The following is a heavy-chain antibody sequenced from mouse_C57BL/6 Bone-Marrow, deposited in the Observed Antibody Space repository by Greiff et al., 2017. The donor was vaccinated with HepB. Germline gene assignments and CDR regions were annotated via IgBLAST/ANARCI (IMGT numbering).Heavy chain of an antibody. CDR2: IYPRSGNT. D-gene: IGHD1-1*01. CDR3: ARSGGSSSDYFDY. CDR1: GYTFTSYG. J-gene: IGHJ2*01. Sequence: VKLQESGAELARPGASVKLSCKASGYTFTSYGISWVKQRTGQGLEWIGEIYPRSGNTYYNEKFKGKATLTADKSSSTAYMELRSLTSEDSAVYFCARSGGSSSDYFDYWGQGTTLTVSS. V-gene: IGHV1-81*01.